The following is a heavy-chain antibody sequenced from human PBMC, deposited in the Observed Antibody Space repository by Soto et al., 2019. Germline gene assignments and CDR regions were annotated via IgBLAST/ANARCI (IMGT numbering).Heavy chain of an antibody. J-gene: IGHJ5*02. D-gene: IGHD6-13*01. V-gene: IGHV4-59*01. CDR3: ARDVRSSSWYSWFDP. CDR2: IYYSGST. CDR1: GGSISSYY. Sequence: SETLSLTCTVSGGSISSYYWSWIRQPPGKGLEWIGYIYYSGSTNYNPSLKSRVTISVDMSKNQFSLKLSSVTAADTAVYYCARDVRSSSWYSWFDPWGQGTLVTVSS.